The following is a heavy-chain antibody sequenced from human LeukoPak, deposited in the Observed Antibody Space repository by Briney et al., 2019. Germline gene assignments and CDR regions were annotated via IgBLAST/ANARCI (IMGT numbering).Heavy chain of an antibody. CDR1: GGSFSGYY. CDR2: INHSGST. D-gene: IGHD3-9*01. V-gene: IGHV4-34*01. Sequence: MPSETLSLTCAVYGGSFSGYYWSWIRQPPGKGLEWIGEINHSGSTNYNPSLKSRVTISVDTSKNQFSLKLSSVTAADTAVYYCARRHDILTGYYKGGRLFDYWGQGTLVTVSS. J-gene: IGHJ4*02. CDR3: ARRHDILTGYYKGGRLFDY.